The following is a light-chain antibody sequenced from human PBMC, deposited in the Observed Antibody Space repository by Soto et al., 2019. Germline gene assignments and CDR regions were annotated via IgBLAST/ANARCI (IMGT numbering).Light chain of an antibody. CDR2: DAS. J-gene: IGKJ1*01. CDR1: QSISSW. Sequence: DIQMTQSPSTLSASVGDRVTITCRASQSISSWLAWYQQKPGKAPKLLIYDASSLESGVPSRFSGSGSGTEFTLTISSLQPDDFATYYSQQYNSYSRTFGQGTKGEIK. V-gene: IGKV1-5*01. CDR3: QQYNSYSRT.